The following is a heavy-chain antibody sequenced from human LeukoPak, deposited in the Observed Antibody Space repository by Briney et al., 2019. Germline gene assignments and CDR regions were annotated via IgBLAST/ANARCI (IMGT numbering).Heavy chain of an antibody. V-gene: IGHV3-21*01. CDR2: ISSSSSYI. J-gene: IGHJ4*02. CDR3: ARFASVAGGSSPFDY. Sequence: GGSLRLSCAASGFTFSSYAMNWVRQAPGKGLEWVSSISSSSSYIYYADSVKGRFTISRDNAKNSLYLQMNSLRAEDTAVYYCARFASVAGGSSPFDYWGQGTLVTVSS. CDR1: GFTFSSYA. D-gene: IGHD6-6*01.